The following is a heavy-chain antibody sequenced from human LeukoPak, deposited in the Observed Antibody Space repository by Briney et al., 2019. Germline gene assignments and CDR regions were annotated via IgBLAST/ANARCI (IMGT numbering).Heavy chain of an antibody. J-gene: IGHJ4*02. CDR3: ARALDYYDSSGYYCIFDY. V-gene: IGHV4-59*12. CDR1: GGSISSYY. D-gene: IGHD3-22*01. CDR2: IYYSGST. Sequence: SETLSLTCTVSGGSISSYYWSWIRQPPGKGLEWIGYIYYSGSTNYNPSLKSRVTISVDTSKNQFSLKLSSVTAADTAVYYCARALDYYDSSGYYCIFDYWGQGTLVTVSS.